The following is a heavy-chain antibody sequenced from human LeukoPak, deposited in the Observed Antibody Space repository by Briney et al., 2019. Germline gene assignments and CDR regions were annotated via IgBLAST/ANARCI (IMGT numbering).Heavy chain of an antibody. J-gene: IGHJ5*02. CDR2: IYYSGST. V-gene: IGHV4-30-4*01. CDR3: ARDLGYSGFDWAP. Sequence: SETLSLTCTVSGGSISSGDYYWSWIRQPPGKGLEWIGYIYYSGSTYYNPSLKSRVTISVDTFKNQFSLKLSSVTAADAAVYYCARDLGYSGFDWAPWGQGTLVTVSS. CDR1: GGSISSGDYY. D-gene: IGHD5-12*01.